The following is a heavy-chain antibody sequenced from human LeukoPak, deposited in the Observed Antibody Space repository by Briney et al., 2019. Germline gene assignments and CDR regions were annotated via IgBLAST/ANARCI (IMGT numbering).Heavy chain of an antibody. D-gene: IGHD3-3*01. V-gene: IGHV4-31*03. CDR3: ARVLPHYDFWSGYYIPFRFDP. Sequence: SETLSLTCTVSGGSISSGVYYWSWIRQHPGKGLEWIGYIYYSGSTYYNPSLKSRVTISVDTSKNQFSLKLSSVTAADTAVYYCARVLPHYDFWSGYYIPFRFDPWGQGTLVTVSS. CDR2: IYYSGST. J-gene: IGHJ5*02. CDR1: GGSISSGVYY.